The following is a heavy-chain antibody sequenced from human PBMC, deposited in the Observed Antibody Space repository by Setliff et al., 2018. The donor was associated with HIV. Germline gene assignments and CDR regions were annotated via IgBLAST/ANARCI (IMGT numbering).Heavy chain of an antibody. CDR2: IYHTGRT. D-gene: IGHD2-15*01. V-gene: IGHV4-31*03. J-gene: IGHJ4*02. CDR3: ARSVLYGVAATHFDF. Sequence: SETLSLTCTVSGDSISSGDHYWSWIRQHPGKGLEWIGYIYHTGRTYFNESLKSRVTISVDTSKNQFSLKLNSVTAADTAVYYCARSVLYGVAATHFDFWGQGTLVTVSS. CDR1: GDSISSGDHY.